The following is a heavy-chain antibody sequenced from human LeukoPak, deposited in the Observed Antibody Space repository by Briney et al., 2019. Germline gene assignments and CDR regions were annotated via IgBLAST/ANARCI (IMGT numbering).Heavy chain of an antibody. Sequence: ASVKVSCKASGYTFTSYDINWVRQATGQGLEWMGWMNPNSGNTGYAQKFQGRVTMTRDTSTSTVYMELSSLRSEDTAVYYCARGQQWLFNWGQGTLVTVSS. CDR1: GYTFTSYD. CDR2: MNPNSGNT. CDR3: ARGQQWLFN. D-gene: IGHD6-19*01. V-gene: IGHV1-8*01. J-gene: IGHJ4*02.